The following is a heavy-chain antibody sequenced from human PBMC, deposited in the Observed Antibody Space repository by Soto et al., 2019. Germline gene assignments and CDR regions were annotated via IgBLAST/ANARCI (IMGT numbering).Heavy chain of an antibody. Sequence: SETLSLTCTVSGGSISGYYWSWIRQPPGKGLDWIGYIYYGGSTNYNPSLESRVTISVDTSKNQFSLKLSSVTAAETAVYYCARLVAGYDSYFDHWGQGTRVTVSS. CDR1: GGSISGYY. V-gene: IGHV4-59*01. CDR3: ARLVAGYDSYFDH. CDR2: IYYGGST. D-gene: IGHD5-12*01. J-gene: IGHJ4*02.